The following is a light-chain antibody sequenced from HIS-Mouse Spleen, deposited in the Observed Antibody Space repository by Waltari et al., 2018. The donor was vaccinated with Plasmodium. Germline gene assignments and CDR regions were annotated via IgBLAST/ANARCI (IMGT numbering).Light chain of an antibody. CDR3: QVWDSSSDHVV. CDR1: KLGSKS. V-gene: IGLV3-21*02. Sequence: SYVLTQPPSVSVAPGQTARITCGGDKLGSKSVQWYRQRPGQAPGLVVYDDCDRPSGIPERLSGSNSGNTATLTISRVEAGDEADYYCQVWDSSSDHVVFGGGTKLTVL. CDR2: DDC. J-gene: IGLJ2*01.